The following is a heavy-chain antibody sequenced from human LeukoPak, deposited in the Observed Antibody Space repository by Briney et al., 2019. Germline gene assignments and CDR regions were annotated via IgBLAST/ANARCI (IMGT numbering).Heavy chain of an antibody. CDR1: GFTFSSYS. J-gene: IGHJ4*02. CDR3: ARDPAALVRGDADY. CDR2: ISSSSSYI. V-gene: IGHV3-21*01. D-gene: IGHD3-10*01. Sequence: PGGSLRLSCAASGFTFSSYSMNWVRQAPGKGLEWVSSISSSSSYIYYADSVKGRFTISRDNAKNSLYLQMNSLRAEDTAVYYCARDPAALVRGDADYWGQGTLVTDSS.